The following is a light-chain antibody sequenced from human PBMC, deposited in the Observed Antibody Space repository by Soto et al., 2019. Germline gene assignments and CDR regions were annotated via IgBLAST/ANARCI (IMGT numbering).Light chain of an antibody. J-gene: IGKJ1*01. CDR2: KAS. V-gene: IGKV1-5*03. CDR1: QTISSW. Sequence: DIQVTNSPSTLSAPVPDRVTIHCRASQTISSWLAWYQQKPGKAPKLLIYKASTLKSGVPSRFSGSGSGTEFTLTISSLQPDDFATYYCQHYNSYSEACGQGTKVDIK. CDR3: QHYNSYSEA.